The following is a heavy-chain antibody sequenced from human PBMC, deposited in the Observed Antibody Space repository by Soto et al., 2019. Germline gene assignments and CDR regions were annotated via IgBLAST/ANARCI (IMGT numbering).Heavy chain of an antibody. CDR1: GGSISSGGYS. J-gene: IGHJ4*02. CDR3: ARGMTTVTTFDY. CDR2: IYHSGST. D-gene: IGHD4-4*01. V-gene: IGHV4-30-2*01. Sequence: QMKLQESGSGLVKPSQTLSLTCAVSGGSISSGGYSCSWIRQQPGKGLEWIGYIYHSGSTYYNPSLKSRVTISVDRSKNQFSMKLSSVNDEDTGVYYCARGMTTVTTFDYWGQGNLVTVSS.